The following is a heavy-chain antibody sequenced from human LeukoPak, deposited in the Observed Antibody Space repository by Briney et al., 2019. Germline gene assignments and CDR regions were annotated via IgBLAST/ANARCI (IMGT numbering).Heavy chain of an antibody. CDR3: AREMATIVNQFDY. J-gene: IGHJ4*02. CDR1: GYTFTGYY. Sequence: GASVKVSCKPSGYTFTGYYMHWVRQAPGLGLEWMGWINPNSGDTNYAQKLQGRVTMTTDTSTTTAYMELRSLRSDDTAVYYCAREMATIVNQFDYWGQGTLVTVSS. D-gene: IGHD5-24*01. V-gene: IGHV1-2*02. CDR2: INPNSGDT.